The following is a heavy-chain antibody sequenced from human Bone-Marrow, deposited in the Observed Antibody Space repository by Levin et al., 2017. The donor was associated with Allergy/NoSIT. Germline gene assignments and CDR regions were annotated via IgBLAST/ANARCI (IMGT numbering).Heavy chain of an antibody. CDR1: GYTFTSYD. CDR3: ARAQWGFREDY. CDR2: MNPNSGNT. V-gene: IGHV1-8*01. J-gene: IGHJ4*02. D-gene: IGHD1-26*01. Sequence: GESLKISCKASGYTFTSYDINWVRQATGQGLEWMGWMNPNSGNTGYAQKFQGRVTMTRNTSISTAYMELSSLRSEDTAVYYCARAQWGFREDYWGQGTLVTVSS.